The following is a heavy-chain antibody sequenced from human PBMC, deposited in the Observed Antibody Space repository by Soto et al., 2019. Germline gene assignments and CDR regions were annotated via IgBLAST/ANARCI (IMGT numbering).Heavy chain of an antibody. V-gene: IGHV3-9*01. CDR1: GFTFDDYA. J-gene: IGHJ4*02. D-gene: IGHD2-15*01. CDR3: AKDIGYCSGGSCYSGLAY. CDR2: ISWNSGSI. Sequence: PGGSLRLSCAASGFTFDDYAMHWVRQAPGKGLEWVSGISWNSGSIGYADSVKGRFTISRDNTKNSLYLQMNSLRAEDTALYYCAKDIGYCSGGSCYSGLAYWGQGTLVTVSS.